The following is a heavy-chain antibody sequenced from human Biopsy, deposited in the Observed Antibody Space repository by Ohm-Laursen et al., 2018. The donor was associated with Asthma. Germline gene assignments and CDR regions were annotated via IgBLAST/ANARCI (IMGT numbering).Heavy chain of an antibody. D-gene: IGHD6-13*01. CDR1: GFTLSSYV. Sequence: SLRLSCAASGFTLSSYVMHWVRQAPGKGLDWVALISFDPLNKQYADWVRGRFTVSRDSSKDTLYLQMNSLRADDTAVYYCARVPVAAAGPYYYGMDVWGQGTTVTVSS. J-gene: IGHJ6*02. V-gene: IGHV3-30*03. CDR2: ISFDPLNK. CDR3: ARVPVAAAGPYYYGMDV.